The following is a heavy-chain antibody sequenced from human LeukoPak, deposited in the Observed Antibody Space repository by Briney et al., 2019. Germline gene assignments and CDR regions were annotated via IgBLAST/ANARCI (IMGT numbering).Heavy chain of an antibody. CDR1: GGSISSSSYY. Sequence: PSETLSLTCTVSGGSISSSSYYWGWIRQPPGKGLEWIGSIYYSGSTYYNPSLTSRVTISVDTSKNQFSLKLSSVTAADTAVYYCARTYYYDSSGYPFDYWGQGTLVTVSS. CDR2: IYYSGST. V-gene: IGHV4-39*07. J-gene: IGHJ4*02. CDR3: ARTYYYDSSGYPFDY. D-gene: IGHD3-22*01.